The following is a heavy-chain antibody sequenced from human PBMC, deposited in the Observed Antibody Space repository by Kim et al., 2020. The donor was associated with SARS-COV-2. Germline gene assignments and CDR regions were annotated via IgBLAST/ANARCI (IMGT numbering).Heavy chain of an antibody. Sequence: SVKVSCKASGFTFTSSAMQWVRQARGQRLEWIGWIVVGSGNTNYAQKFQERVTITRDMSTSTAYMELSSLRSEDTAVYYCAADLGMVRGVMKYWGQGTLVTVSS. J-gene: IGHJ4*02. CDR3: AADLGMVRGVMKY. CDR2: IVVGSGNT. CDR1: GFTFTSSA. V-gene: IGHV1-58*02. D-gene: IGHD3-10*01.